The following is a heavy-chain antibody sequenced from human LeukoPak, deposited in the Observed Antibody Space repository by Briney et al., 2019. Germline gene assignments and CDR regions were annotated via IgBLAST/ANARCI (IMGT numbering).Heavy chain of an antibody. Sequence: GRSLRLSCAASGFTFSSYAMHWVRQAPGKGLEWVAVISYDGSNKYYADSVKGRFTISRDNSKNTLYLQMNSLRAEDTAVYYCARDSNFLGYGSGSNNWFDPWGQGTLVTVSS. J-gene: IGHJ5*02. CDR2: ISYDGSNK. V-gene: IGHV3-30-3*01. CDR3: ARDSNFLGYGSGSNNWFDP. CDR1: GFTFSSYA. D-gene: IGHD3-10*01.